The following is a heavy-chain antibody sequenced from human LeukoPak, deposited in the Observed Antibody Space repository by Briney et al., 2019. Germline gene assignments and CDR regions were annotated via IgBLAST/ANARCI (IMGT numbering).Heavy chain of an antibody. D-gene: IGHD3-16*01. Sequence: SETLSLTCTISGGSISGYYWTWIRQPPGKGLEWIGYMYNSGSTKYNPSLKSRVTILPDTPKNQFSLKLSSVTAADTAVYYCARHGQGASDYWGQGTLVTVSS. J-gene: IGHJ4*02. CDR2: MYNSGST. CDR3: ARHGQGASDY. CDR1: GGSISGYY. V-gene: IGHV4-59*08.